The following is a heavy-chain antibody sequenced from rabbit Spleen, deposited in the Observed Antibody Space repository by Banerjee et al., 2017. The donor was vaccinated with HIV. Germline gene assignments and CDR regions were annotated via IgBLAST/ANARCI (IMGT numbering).Heavy chain of an antibody. D-gene: IGHD4-2*01. CDR3: ARDSAGREDFNL. CDR1: GLDFSINYW. CDR2: IDVRKSFNT. V-gene: IGHV1S45*01. J-gene: IGHJ4*01. Sequence: QEQLEESGGDLVKPGASLTLTCKASGLDFSINYWICWVRQAPGKGLEWIACIDVRKSFNTYYATWAKGRFTISKTSSTAVTLQMTSLTAADTATYFCARDSAGREDFNLWGQGTLVTVS.